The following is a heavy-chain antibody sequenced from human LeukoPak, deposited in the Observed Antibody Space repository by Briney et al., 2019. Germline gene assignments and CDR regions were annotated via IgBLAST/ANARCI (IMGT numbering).Heavy chain of an antibody. CDR1: GGSISSGGYS. Sequence: PSETLSLTCAVSGGSISSGGYSWNWIRQPPGKGLEWIGYIYDSGSTYYNPSLKSRVTIPIDTSKNQFSLKLSSVTAADTAVYYCARGSSGWYGIDPWGQGTLVTVSS. D-gene: IGHD6-19*01. CDR2: IYDSGST. J-gene: IGHJ5*02. CDR3: ARGSSGWYGIDP. V-gene: IGHV4-30-4*07.